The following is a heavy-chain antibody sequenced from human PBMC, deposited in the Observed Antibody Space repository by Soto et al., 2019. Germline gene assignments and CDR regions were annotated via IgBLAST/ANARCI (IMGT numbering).Heavy chain of an antibody. CDR1: GVTFSSYA. D-gene: IGHD3-16*01. CDR2: IIPVFRTS. J-gene: IGHJ4*02. V-gene: IGHV1-69*18. CDR3: AKDGSWDGGGGES. Sequence: QVQLVQSGAELKKPGSSVKVSCSASGVTFSSYAFTWVRQAPGQGLEWMGNIIPVFRTSNYAQGFQGRLTISADESTNTIYMELSSLRSEDTAVYFCAKDGSWDGGGGESWGQGTLVIVSP.